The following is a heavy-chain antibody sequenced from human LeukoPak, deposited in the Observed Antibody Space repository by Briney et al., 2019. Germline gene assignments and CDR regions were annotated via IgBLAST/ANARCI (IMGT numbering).Heavy chain of an antibody. CDR1: GFTFSSSG. CDR3: AREGGSYLYGYFDY. D-gene: IGHD3-16*01. Sequence: SLTLSCAASGFTFSSSGMHWVRQAPGKGLPSVAVIWYDGSNKYYADSAKGRFTISRDNSKNTVYLQMNSLSAEDTAVYYCAREGGSYLYGYFDYWGQGTLVTVSS. CDR2: IWYDGSNK. V-gene: IGHV3-33*01. J-gene: IGHJ4*02.